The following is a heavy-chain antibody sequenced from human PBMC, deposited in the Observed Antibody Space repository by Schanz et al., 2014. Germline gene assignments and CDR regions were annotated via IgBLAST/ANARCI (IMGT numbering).Heavy chain of an antibody. V-gene: IGHV1-18*01. CDR2: ISTFRNEDT. CDR1: RYTFNTYG. J-gene: IGHJ4*02. D-gene: IGHD3-3*01. CDR3: ARGFDFWDR. Sequence: QGQLVQSGPEVKEPGASVKVSCEASRYTFNTYGISWVRQAPGQGPEFMGWISTFRNEDTNSAQRFRGRLTMTTDTSTSTAYMELRSLRSDDTAVYYCARGFDFWDRWGQGTLVIVSS.